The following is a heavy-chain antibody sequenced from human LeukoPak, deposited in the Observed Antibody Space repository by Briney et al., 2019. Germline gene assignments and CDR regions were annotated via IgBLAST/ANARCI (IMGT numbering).Heavy chain of an antibody. CDR1: GGSISSGGYY. D-gene: IGHD3-3*01. V-gene: IGHV4-31*03. Sequence: SETLSLTCTVSGGSISSGGYYWSWIRQHPGKGLEWIGYIYYSGSTYYNPSLKSRVTISVDTSKNQFSLKLSSVTAADTAVYYCARAPTIFGVVIDDMDVWGQGTTVTVSS. J-gene: IGHJ6*02. CDR3: ARAPTIFGVVIDDMDV. CDR2: IYYSGST.